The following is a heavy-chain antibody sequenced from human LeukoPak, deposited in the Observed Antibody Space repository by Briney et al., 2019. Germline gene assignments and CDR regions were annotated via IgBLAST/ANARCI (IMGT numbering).Heavy chain of an antibody. CDR1: GYTFTSYG. CDR3: ARARGGLSDNY. J-gene: IGHJ4*02. D-gene: IGHD2-21*01. CDR2: ISDYNANT. Sequence: ASVKVSCKASGYTFTSYGISWVRQAPGQGLEWMGWISDYNANTNYVQKFRGRVTMTTDTSTSTAYMELRSLRSDDTAVYYCARARGGLSDNYWGQGTLVTVSS. V-gene: IGHV1-18*01.